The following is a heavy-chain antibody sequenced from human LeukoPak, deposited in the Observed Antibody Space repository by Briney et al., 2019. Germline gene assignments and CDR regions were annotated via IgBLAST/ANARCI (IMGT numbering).Heavy chain of an antibody. D-gene: IGHD3-22*01. CDR2: IRYDGSNK. J-gene: IGHJ4*02. V-gene: IGHV3-30*02. CDR1: GFTFSSYG. CDR3: AKDLSITMIVVVPSFDY. Sequence: TGGSLRLSCAASGFTFSSYGMHWVRQAPGKGLEWVAFIRYDGSNKYYADSVKGRFTISRDNSKNTLYLQMNSLRAEDTAVYYCAKDLSITMIVVVPSFDYWGQGTLVTVSS.